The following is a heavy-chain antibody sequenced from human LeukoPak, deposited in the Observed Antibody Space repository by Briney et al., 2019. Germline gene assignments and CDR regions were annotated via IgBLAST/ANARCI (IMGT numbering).Heavy chain of an antibody. CDR3: ARGGAGVVILMDYYFDY. CDR1: GYTFTSYY. J-gene: IGHJ4*02. CDR2: INPSGGST. Sequence: ASVEVSCKASGYTFTSYYMHWVRQAPGQGLEWMGIINPSGGSTSYAQKFQGRVTMTRDTSTSTVYMELSSLRSEDTAVYYCARGGAGVVILMDYYFDYWGQGTLVTVSS. D-gene: IGHD3-3*01. V-gene: IGHV1-46*01.